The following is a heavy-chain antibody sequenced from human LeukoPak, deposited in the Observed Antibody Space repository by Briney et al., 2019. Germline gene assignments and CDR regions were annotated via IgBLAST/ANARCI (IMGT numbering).Heavy chain of an antibody. J-gene: IGHJ3*02. CDR1: GFTFSSYA. D-gene: IGHD2-2*01. CDR2: MRGDGSRL. V-gene: IGHV3-7*01. CDR3: ARDYNYCSSGRCYDAFDI. Sequence: GGSLRLSCAASGFTFSSYAMHWVRQAPGKGLEWVANMRGDGSRLYYMDSVKGRFTISRDNAKNSLYLQMSDLRAEDTSVYYCARDYNYCSSGRCYDAFDIWGQGTMVTVSS.